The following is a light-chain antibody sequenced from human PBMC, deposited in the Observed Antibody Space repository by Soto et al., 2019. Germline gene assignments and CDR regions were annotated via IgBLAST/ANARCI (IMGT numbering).Light chain of an antibody. CDR2: GVA. CDR1: GGDIGLYNY. V-gene: IGLV2-14*01. Sequence: QSVLTQPASVSGPPGQSITISCTGTGGDIGLYNYVSWYQQHPGKAPKLQIYGVANRPSGVSARFSDSKSGSTASLTISGLQAEDEADYYCCSYAHGSIYVFGTGTKV. CDR3: CSYAHGSIYV. J-gene: IGLJ1*01.